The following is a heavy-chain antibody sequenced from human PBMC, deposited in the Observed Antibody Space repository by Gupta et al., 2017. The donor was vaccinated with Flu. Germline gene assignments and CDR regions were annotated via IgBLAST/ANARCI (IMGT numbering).Heavy chain of an antibody. CDR1: GIPFTRYW. D-gene: IGHD3-3*01. J-gene: IGHJ4*02. Sequence: EVQLVESGGGLVQPGGSLRLSCAASGIPFTRYWMSWVRQAPGKGLECVANINQDGNKKYYVDYVKGRFTITRDNAKNSLFLQMNSLRAEDTAVYYCVEAGGGSYPWGQGTLVTVSS. CDR2: INQDGNKK. V-gene: IGHV3-7*01. CDR3: VEAGGGSYP.